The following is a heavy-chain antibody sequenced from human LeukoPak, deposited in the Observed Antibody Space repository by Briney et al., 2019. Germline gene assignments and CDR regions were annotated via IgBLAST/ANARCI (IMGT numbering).Heavy chain of an antibody. J-gene: IGHJ3*02. CDR3: ARGGTYGSGSSRGSDAFDI. D-gene: IGHD3-10*01. CDR2: IIPIFGTA. Sequence: GASVKVSCKASGGTFISYAISWVRQAPGQGLEWMGGIIPIFGTANYAQKFQGRVTITADESTSTAYMELSSLRSEDTAVYYCARGGTYGSGSSRGSDAFDIWGQGTMATVSS. V-gene: IGHV1-69*13. CDR1: GGTFISYA.